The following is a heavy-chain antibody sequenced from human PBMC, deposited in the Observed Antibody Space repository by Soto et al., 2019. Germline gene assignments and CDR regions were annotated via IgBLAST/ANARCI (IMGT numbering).Heavy chain of an antibody. CDR1: GGSFSGYY. CDR2: INHSGST. D-gene: IGHD2-15*01. J-gene: IGHJ5*02. V-gene: IGHV4-34*01. Sequence: QVQPQQWGAGLLKPSETLSLTCAVYGGSFSGYYWSWIRQPPGKGLEWIGEINHSGSTNYNPSLKSRVTISVDTSKNQFSLKLSSVTAADTAVYYCATGSPNWFDPWGQGTLVTVSS. CDR3: ATGSPNWFDP.